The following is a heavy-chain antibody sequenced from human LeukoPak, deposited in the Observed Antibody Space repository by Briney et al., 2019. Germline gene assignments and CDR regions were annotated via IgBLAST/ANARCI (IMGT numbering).Heavy chain of an antibody. D-gene: IGHD2/OR15-2a*01. J-gene: IGHJ6*03. CDR3: ARDSMSGTPDLYYYYYMDV. CDR1: GGTFSSYA. CDR2: IIPIFGTA. Sequence: SVKVSCKASGGTFSSYAISWVRQAPGQGLEWMGGIIPIFGTANYAQKFQGRVTITADKSTSTAYVELSSLRSEDTAVYYCARDSMSGTPDLYYYYYMDVWGKGTTVTVSS. V-gene: IGHV1-69*06.